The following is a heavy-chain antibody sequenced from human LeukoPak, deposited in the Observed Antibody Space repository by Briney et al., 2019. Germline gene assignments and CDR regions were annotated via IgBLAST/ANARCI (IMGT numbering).Heavy chain of an antibody. CDR3: ARVTGYRIEDYFDY. CDR2: IYYSGST. CDR1: GGSISSYY. V-gene: IGHV4-59*01. Sequence: PSETLSLTCTVSGGSISSYYWSWIRQPPGKGLEWIGYIYYSGSTNYNPSLKSRVTISVETSKNEFSLKLRSVSAADTAVYYCARVTGYRIEDYFDYWGQGTLVTVSS. J-gene: IGHJ4*02. D-gene: IGHD6-13*01.